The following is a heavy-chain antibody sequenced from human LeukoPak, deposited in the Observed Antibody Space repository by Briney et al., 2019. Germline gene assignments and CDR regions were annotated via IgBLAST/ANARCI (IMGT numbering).Heavy chain of an antibody. J-gene: IGHJ5*02. D-gene: IGHD6-6*01. Sequence: KPSETLSLTCTVSGGSISSYYWSWIRQPPGKGLEWIGYIYYSGSTNYNPSLKSRVTISVDTSKNQFSLKLSSVTAADTAVYYCARAKYGAARPKSNWFDPWGQGTLVTVSS. V-gene: IGHV4-59*08. CDR2: IYYSGST. CDR3: ARAKYGAARPKSNWFDP. CDR1: GGSISSYY.